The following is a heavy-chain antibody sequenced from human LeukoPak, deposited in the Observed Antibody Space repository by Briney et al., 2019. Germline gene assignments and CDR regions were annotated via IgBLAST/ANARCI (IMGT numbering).Heavy chain of an antibody. Sequence: SETLSLTCAVYGGSFSGYYWSWIRQPPGKGLEWIGEINHSGSTNYNPSLKSRVTISVDTSKNQFSLKLSSVTAADTAVYYCARGPIAAAGLNPFDYWGQGTLATVSS. CDR1: GGSFSGYY. CDR2: INHSGST. D-gene: IGHD6-25*01. J-gene: IGHJ4*02. V-gene: IGHV4-34*01. CDR3: ARGPIAAAGLNPFDY.